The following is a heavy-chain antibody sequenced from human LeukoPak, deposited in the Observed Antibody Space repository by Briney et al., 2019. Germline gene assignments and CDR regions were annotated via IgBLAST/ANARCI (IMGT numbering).Heavy chain of an antibody. D-gene: IGHD6-19*01. J-gene: IGHJ5*02. Sequence: ASVKLSCKASGYTFTSYYIHWVRQAPGQGLEWMGVINPSGGGTSYAQKFQGRVTMTRDTSTTTVHMALRSLRSEDTAVYFCARDVLAVPSNWFDPWGQGTLVTVSS. CDR1: GYTFTSYY. V-gene: IGHV1-46*01. CDR2: INPSGGGT. CDR3: ARDVLAVPSNWFDP.